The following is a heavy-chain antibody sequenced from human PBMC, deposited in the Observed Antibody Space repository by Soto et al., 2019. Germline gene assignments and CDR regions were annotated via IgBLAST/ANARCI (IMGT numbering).Heavy chain of an antibody. CDR2: IYPSDSDT. V-gene: IGHV5-51*01. CDR1: GGTSNNHW. D-gene: IGHD2-21*02. J-gene: IGHJ1*01. CDR3: AAAIGVTESAYFHH. Sequence: GESLRVCCKGAGGTSNNHWSAWVRQMPGKGLEWMGIIYPSDSDTRYSPSFQGQVTISADKSISTAYLQWTSLKASDTATYYCAAAIGVTESAYFHHWGQGTRVPVSS.